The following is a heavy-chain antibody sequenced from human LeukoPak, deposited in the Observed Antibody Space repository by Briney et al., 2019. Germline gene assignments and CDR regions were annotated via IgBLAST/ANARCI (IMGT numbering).Heavy chain of an antibody. D-gene: IGHD3-10*02. V-gene: IGHV3-48*03. CDR1: GFTFFSYE. CDR2: ISSTGSTV. J-gene: IGHJ6*04. CDR3: AELGITMIGGV. Sequence: PGGSLRLSCAASGFTFFSYEMNWVRQAPGKGLEWVSYISSTGSTVYYADSVEGRFTISRDNAQNSLYLQMNSLRAEDTAVYYCAELGITMIGGVWGKGTTVTISS.